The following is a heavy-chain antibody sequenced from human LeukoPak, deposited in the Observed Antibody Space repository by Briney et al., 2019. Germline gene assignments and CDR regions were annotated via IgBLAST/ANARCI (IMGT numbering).Heavy chain of an antibody. V-gene: IGHV1-2*02. CDR3: ARHNYDFDFDY. Sequence: ASVKVSCKASGYTFTQLYIHSVRQAPGQGLEWMGFIRPNSGGTSDAQKFQGRVTMPRATSINTAYLELSGLTSDDTAVYFCARHNYDFDFDYWGQGTLVTVSS. CDR1: GYTFTQLY. D-gene: IGHD4-11*01. J-gene: IGHJ4*01. CDR2: IRPNSGGT.